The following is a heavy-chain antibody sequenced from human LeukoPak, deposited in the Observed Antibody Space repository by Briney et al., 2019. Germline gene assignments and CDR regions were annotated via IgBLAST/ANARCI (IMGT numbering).Heavy chain of an antibody. V-gene: IGHV3-23*01. CDR2: ISGSGGST. D-gene: IGHD2/OR15-2a*01. Sequence: GGSLRLSCAASGFTFSSYAMSWVRQAPGKGLEWVSAISGSGGSTYYADSVKGRFTISRDNSKNTLYLQMNSLRAEDTAVYYCAKFSLSDVIRDIGYWGQGTLVTVSS. CDR1: GFTFSSYA. CDR3: AKFSLSDVIRDIGY. J-gene: IGHJ4*02.